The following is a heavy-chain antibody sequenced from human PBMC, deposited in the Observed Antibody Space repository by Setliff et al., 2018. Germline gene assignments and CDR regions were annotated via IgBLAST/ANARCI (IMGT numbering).Heavy chain of an antibody. CDR3: AHEGRYTYGPGYDY. V-gene: IGHV2-5*01. Sequence: SGPTLVNPTQTLGLSLTCSVSTASMTYYYWSWIRQPPGKALECLALLYWNDREEYSPSLKSRLTLTKDTSKNQVVLAMTNMDPVDTAIYYCAHEGRYTYGPGYDYWGQGALVTVSS. D-gene: IGHD5-18*01. CDR1: VSTASMTYYY. CDR2: LYWNDRE. J-gene: IGHJ4*01.